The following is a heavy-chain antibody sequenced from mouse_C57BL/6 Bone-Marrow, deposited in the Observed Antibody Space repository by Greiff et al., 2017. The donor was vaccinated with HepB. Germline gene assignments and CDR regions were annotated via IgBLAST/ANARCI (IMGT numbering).Heavy chain of an antibody. Sequence: VKLMESGTELVKPGASVKLSCKASGYTFTSYWMHWVKQRPGQGLEWIGNINPSNGGTNYNEKFKSKATLTVDKSSSTAYMQLSSLTSEDSAVYYCAFITTVVATGAMDYWGQGTSVTVSS. D-gene: IGHD1-1*01. CDR2: INPSNGGT. V-gene: IGHV1-53*01. J-gene: IGHJ4*01. CDR1: GYTFTSYW. CDR3: AFITTVVATGAMDY.